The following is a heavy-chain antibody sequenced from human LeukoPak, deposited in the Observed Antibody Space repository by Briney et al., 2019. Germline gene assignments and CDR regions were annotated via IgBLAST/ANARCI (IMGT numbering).Heavy chain of an antibody. J-gene: IGHJ4*02. CDR3: ARGRGSGWYGGTYYFDY. CDR2: INSDGSAT. Sequence: GGSLRLSCAASGFTFGSPWMHWVRQAPGKGLVWVSRINSDGSATAYADSVKGRFTISRDNAENTLYLQMNSLRAEDTAVYYCARGRGSGWYGGTYYFDYWGQGTLVTVSS. V-gene: IGHV3-74*01. CDR1: GFTFGSPW. D-gene: IGHD6-19*01.